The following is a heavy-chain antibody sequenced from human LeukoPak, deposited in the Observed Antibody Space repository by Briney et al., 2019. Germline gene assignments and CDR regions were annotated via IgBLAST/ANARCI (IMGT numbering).Heavy chain of an antibody. J-gene: IGHJ4*02. CDR1: GYTFRSYD. Sequence: ASVKVPCKASGYTFRSYDIIWVRQAPGQGLEWMGWISGYNGNTNYAQKLQGRVTMTTDTSTNTAYMELRSLRSDDTAVYYCARDSGTYYRQFDYWGQGTLVTVSS. CDR2: ISGYNGNT. V-gene: IGHV1-18*01. D-gene: IGHD1-26*01. CDR3: ARDSGTYYRQFDY.